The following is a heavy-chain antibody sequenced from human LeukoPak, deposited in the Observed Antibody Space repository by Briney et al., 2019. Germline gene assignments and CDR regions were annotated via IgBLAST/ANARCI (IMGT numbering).Heavy chain of an antibody. CDR3: ARAAVVTSPFDY. D-gene: IGHD2-15*01. CDR1: GFTFSDYY. J-gene: IGHJ4*02. V-gene: IGHV3-11*01. CDR2: ISSSGGTI. Sequence: PGGSLRLSCAASGFTFSDYYMSWIRQAPGKGLEWVSYISSSGGTIYFADSVKDRFTISRDNAKNSLDLQMNSLRAEDTAVYYCARAAVVTSPFDYWGQGTLVTVSS.